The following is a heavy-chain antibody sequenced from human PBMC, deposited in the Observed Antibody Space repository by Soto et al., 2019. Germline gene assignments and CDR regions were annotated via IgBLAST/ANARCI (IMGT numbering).Heavy chain of an antibody. V-gene: IGHV3-30-3*01. CDR2: ISYDGSNK. CDR3: ARGGASKWYQLGYNWFDP. D-gene: IGHD2-2*01. J-gene: IGHJ5*02. CDR1: GFTFSSYA. Sequence: GGSLRLSCAASGFTFSSYAMHWVRQAPGKGLEWVAVISYDGSNKYYADSVKGRFTISRDNSKNTLYLQMNSLRAEDTAVYYCARGGASKWYQLGYNWFDPWGQGTLVTGSS.